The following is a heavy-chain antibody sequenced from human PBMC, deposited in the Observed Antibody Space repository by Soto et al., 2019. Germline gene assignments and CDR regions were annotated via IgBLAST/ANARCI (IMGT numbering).Heavy chain of an antibody. D-gene: IGHD2-21*02. CDR1: GFGFRDHS. CDR2: ISSSSENI. V-gene: IGHV3-48*02. CDR3: ARLPKGSVVTG. Sequence: PGGSLRLSCVGSGFGFRDHSINFVRQPPGKGLQWISYISSSSENIYYADSVKGRFTVSRDNAKNTLFLQMNSLRDDDSAIYYCARLPKGSVVTGWGQGSLVTVSS. J-gene: IGHJ4*01.